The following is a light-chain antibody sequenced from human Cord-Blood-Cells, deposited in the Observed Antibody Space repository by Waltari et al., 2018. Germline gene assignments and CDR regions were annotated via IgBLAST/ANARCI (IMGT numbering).Light chain of an antibody. J-gene: IGLJ3*02. V-gene: IGLV2-14*03. CDR3: SSYTSSSTLV. CDR2: DVS. Sequence: QSALTQPTSVSGSPGQSITISCTGTSSDVGGYNYVSWYQQHPGKAPKLMIYDVSNRPSGVCNRFSGSKSGNTASLTISGLQADDEADYYCSSYTSSSTLVFGGGTKLTVL. CDR1: SSDVGGYNY.